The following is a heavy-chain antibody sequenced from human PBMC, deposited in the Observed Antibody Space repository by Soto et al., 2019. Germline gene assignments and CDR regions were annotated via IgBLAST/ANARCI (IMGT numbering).Heavy chain of an antibody. D-gene: IGHD2-2*01. Sequence: QVQLVQSGAEVKKPGSSVKVSCKASGGNFSSYAISWVRQAPGQGIEWMGGIIPISGTANYAQKFQGRVTITADEYTSTAYMELSSLRSEDTAVYYCARSQGSSTSLEIYYYYYYGMDVWGQVTTVTVSS. CDR1: GGNFSSYA. V-gene: IGHV1-69*01. CDR3: ARSQGSSTSLEIYYYYYYGMDV. J-gene: IGHJ6*01. CDR2: IIPISGTA.